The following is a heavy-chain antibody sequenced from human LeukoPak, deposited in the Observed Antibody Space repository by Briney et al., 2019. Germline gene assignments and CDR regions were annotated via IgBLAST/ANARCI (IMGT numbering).Heavy chain of an antibody. CDR3: ARDRYSSGPSVFDY. Sequence: PGGSLRLSCAASGFTFSSYWMHWVRQAPGKGLVWVSRINSDGSSTSYADSVKGRLTISRDNAKNSLYLQMNSLRAEDTAVYYCARDRYSSGPSVFDYWGQGTLVTVSS. D-gene: IGHD6-19*01. CDR2: INSDGSST. J-gene: IGHJ4*02. CDR1: GFTFSSYW. V-gene: IGHV3-74*01.